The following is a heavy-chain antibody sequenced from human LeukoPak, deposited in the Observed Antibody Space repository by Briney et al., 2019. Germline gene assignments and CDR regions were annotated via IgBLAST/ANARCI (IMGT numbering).Heavy chain of an antibody. CDR1: GDSISSGDYY. CDR2: SCSSGST. V-gene: IGHV4-61*02. CDR3: ARGPYSYDSSGAFDI. J-gene: IGHJ3*02. Sequence: PSETLSLTCTVSGDSISSGDYYWSWIRQPAGKGLEWIGRSCSSGSTNYNPSLKSRVTISVDTSTNPFSLKLSSVTAADTAVYFCARGPYSYDSSGAFDIWGQGTMVTASS. D-gene: IGHD3-22*01.